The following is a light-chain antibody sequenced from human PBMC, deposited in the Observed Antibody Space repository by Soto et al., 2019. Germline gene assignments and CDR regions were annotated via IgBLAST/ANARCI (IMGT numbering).Light chain of an antibody. CDR1: QGVDSSY. CDR2: GAS. CDR3: HQDDSSSWA. J-gene: IGKJ1*01. Sequence: EIVLTQSPGTLSLSPGERATVFCRASQGVDSSYLAWFQQKPGQAPRLLIYGASRRATGVPDRFSGSGSGKDFTLTITRREPEDFAVYYCHQDDSSSWAFGQGTKGEI. V-gene: IGKV3-20*01.